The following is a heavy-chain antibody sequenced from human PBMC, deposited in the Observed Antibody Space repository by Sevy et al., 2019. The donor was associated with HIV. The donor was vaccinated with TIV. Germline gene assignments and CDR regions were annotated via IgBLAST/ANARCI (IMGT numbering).Heavy chain of an antibody. D-gene: IGHD1-1*01. CDR3: ARAIGKDGAY. J-gene: IGHJ4*02. CDR2: INEDGSVI. V-gene: IGHV3-7*03. Sequence: GGSLRLSCTASGFTFTDSWMHWVRQAPGKGLEWLANINEDGSVIYYVDSVKGRFTISRDNSKNSVFLQMTSLRAGDTATYYCARAIGKDGAYWGQGTLVTVS. CDR1: GFTFTDSW.